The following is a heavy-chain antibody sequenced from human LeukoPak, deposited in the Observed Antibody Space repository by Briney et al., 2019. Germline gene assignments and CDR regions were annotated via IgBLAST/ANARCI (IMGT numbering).Heavy chain of an antibody. D-gene: IGHD1-26*01. CDR2: IIPIFGTA. CDR3: ARDLGGATLYYYYYYMDV. CDR1: GGTFSSYA. V-gene: IGHV1-69*06. Sequence: SVKVSCKASGGTFSSYAISWVRQAPGQGLEWMGGIIPIFGTANYAQKFQGRVTITADKSTSTAYMELRSLRSDDTAVYYCARDLGGATLYYYYYYMDVWGKGTTVTVSS. J-gene: IGHJ6*03.